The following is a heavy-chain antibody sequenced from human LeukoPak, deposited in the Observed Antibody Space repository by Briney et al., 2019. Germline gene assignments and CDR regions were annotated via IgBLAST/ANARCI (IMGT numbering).Heavy chain of an antibody. J-gene: IGHJ4*02. D-gene: IGHD3-22*01. CDR1: GGSFSGYY. V-gene: IGHV4-34*01. Sequence: SETLSLTCAVYGGSFSGYYWSWIRQPPGRGLEWIGEINHSGSTNYNPSLKSRVTISVDTSKNQFSLKLSSVTAADTAVYYCARVVPYYYDSSGSIDYWGQGTLVTVSS. CDR3: ARVVPYYYDSSGSIDY. CDR2: INHSGST.